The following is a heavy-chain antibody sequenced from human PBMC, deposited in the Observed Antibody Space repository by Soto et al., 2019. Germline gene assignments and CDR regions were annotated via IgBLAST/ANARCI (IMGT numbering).Heavy chain of an antibody. CDR3: ARVAYDFWSGWGGAGYYYYLDV. CDR2: IYYSGST. V-gene: IGHV4-59*01. CDR1: GGSTSSYY. D-gene: IGHD3-3*01. Sequence: QVQLQESGPGLVKPSETLSLTCTVSGGSTSSYYWSWIRQPPGKGLEWIGYIYYSGSTNYNSSLKSRGTISVDTSKNQFSLKLSAVTAADTAVYFCARVAYDFWSGWGGAGYYYYLDVWGKGTRVTVSS. J-gene: IGHJ6*03.